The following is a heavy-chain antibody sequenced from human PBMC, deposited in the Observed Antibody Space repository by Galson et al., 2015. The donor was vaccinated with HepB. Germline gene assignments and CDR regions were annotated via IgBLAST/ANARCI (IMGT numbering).Heavy chain of an antibody. Sequence: SLRLSCAASGFIFNKYAMHWVRQAPGKGLEWLAVISYDDNNKYYGDSVKGRFTISRDNSRNTLYLEMNSLRVEDTAVYYCARDYWYGSLPSYGIDNWGQGTPVTVSS. D-gene: IGHD2-8*02. CDR2: ISYDDNNK. J-gene: IGHJ4*02. CDR3: ARDYWYGSLPSYGIDN. V-gene: IGHV3-30*04. CDR1: GFIFNKYA.